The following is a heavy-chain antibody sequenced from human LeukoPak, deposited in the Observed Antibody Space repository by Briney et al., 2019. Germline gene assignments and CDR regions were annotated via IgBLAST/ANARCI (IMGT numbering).Heavy chain of an antibody. CDR2: INPNSGGT. CDR1: GYTFTGYY. V-gene: IGHV1-2*02. CDR3: ARDGTGVYNLVQY. D-gene: IGHD5-24*01. Sequence: ASVKVSCKTSGYTFTGYYMHWVRQAPGQGLEWMGWINPNSGGTNYAQKFQGRVAMTRDTSISAVYMELSRLRSDDTAVYYCARDGTGVYNLVQYWGQGTLVTVSS. J-gene: IGHJ4*02.